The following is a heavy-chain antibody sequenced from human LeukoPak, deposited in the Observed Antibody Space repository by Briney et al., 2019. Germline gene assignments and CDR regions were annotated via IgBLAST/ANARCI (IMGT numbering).Heavy chain of an antibody. Sequence: SETLSLTCAVYGGSFSGYYWSWIRQPPGKGLEWIGEINHSGSTNYNPSLKSRVTISLDTSKNQFSLKLSSVTAADTAVYYCVRGYQLLPDAFDIWGQGTMVTVSS. CDR3: VRGYQLLPDAFDI. V-gene: IGHV4-34*01. J-gene: IGHJ3*02. CDR1: GGSFSGYY. CDR2: INHSGST. D-gene: IGHD2-2*01.